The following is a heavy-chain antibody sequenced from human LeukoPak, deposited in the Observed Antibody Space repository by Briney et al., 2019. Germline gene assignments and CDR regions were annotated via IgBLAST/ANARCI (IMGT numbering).Heavy chain of an antibody. CDR2: ISYDGSNK. D-gene: IGHD3-16*02. Sequence: RSGRSLRLSCAASGFTFSSYGMHWVRQAPGKGLEGVAVISYDGSNKYYADSVKGRFTISRDNSKNTLYLQMNSLRAEDTAVYYCAKDRVRDYDYVWGSYRSFDYWGQGTLVTVSS. J-gene: IGHJ4*02. CDR1: GFTFSSYG. CDR3: AKDRVRDYDYVWGSYRSFDY. V-gene: IGHV3-30*18.